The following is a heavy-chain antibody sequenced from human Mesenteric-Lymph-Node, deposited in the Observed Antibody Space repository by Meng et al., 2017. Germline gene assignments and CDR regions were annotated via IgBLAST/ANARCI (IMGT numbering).Heavy chain of an antibody. J-gene: IGHJ3*02. V-gene: IGHV1-69*05. CDR2: IIPIFGTA. D-gene: IGHD3-9*01. CDR3: ARAQINYDLLTGYYNRALDI. Sequence: SVKVSCKASGYTFTGYYMHWVRQAPGQGLEWMGGIIPIFGTANYAQEFQGRVTITTDESTSTAYMELSSLRPEDTAVYYCARAQINYDLLTGYYNRALDIWGQGTLVTVSS. CDR1: GYTFTGYY.